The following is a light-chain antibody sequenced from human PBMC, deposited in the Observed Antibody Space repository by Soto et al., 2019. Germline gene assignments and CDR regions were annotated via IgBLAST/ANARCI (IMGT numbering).Light chain of an antibody. CDR3: QQYVTSPLT. V-gene: IGKV3-20*01. CDR1: QTVSTNY. CDR2: GAS. J-gene: IGKJ4*01. Sequence: EIVLTQSPGTLSLSPGERATLSCRASQTVSTNYLAWYQQKPGQAPRLLIYGASKRATGIPDRFSGSGSGTDFTLTITRLEPEDFAVYYCQQYVTSPLTFGGGTTVEI.